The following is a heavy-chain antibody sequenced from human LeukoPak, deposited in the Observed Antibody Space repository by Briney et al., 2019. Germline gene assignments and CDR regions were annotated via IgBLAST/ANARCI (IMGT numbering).Heavy chain of an antibody. Sequence: GGSLRLSCAASGFTFSSYSMTWVRQAPGKGLEWVPYISSSSSTIYYADSVKGRFTISRDNAKNSLYLQMNSLRAEDAAVYYCARVALFLNAFDIWGQGTMVTVSS. V-gene: IGHV3-48*01. D-gene: IGHD2-21*01. CDR2: ISSSSSTI. CDR1: GFTFSSYS. J-gene: IGHJ3*02. CDR3: ARVALFLNAFDI.